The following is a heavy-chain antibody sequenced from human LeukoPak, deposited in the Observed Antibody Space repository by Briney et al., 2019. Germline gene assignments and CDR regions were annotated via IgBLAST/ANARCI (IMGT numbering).Heavy chain of an antibody. V-gene: IGHV4-59*01. CDR2: IYYSGST. CDR1: GGSISSYY. D-gene: IGHD3-16*01. CDR3: ARVPRGGDRFDP. J-gene: IGHJ5*02. Sequence: PSETLSLTCTVSGGSISSYYWSWIRQPPGKGLEWIGYIYYSGSTNYNPSLKSRVTISVDTSKNQVSLKLSSVTAADTAVYYCARVPRGGDRFDPWGQGTLVTVSS.